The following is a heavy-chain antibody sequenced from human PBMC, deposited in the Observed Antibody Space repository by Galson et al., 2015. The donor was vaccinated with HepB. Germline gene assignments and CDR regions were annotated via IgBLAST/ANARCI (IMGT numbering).Heavy chain of an antibody. CDR3: AKLGVERFGGW. V-gene: IGHV3-30*18. Sequence: SLRLSCAASGFTFSSYGMHWVRQAPGKGLEWVAVISYDGSNKYYADSVKGRFTISRDNSKNTLYLQMNSLRAEDTAVYYCAKLGVERFGGWWGQGTLVTVSS. CDR1: GFTFSSYG. J-gene: IGHJ4*02. CDR2: ISYDGSNK. D-gene: IGHD3-16*01.